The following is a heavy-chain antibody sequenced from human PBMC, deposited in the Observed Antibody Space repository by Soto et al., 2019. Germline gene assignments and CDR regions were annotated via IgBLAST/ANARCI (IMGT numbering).Heavy chain of an antibody. D-gene: IGHD2-2*03. CDR3: ARERWIQFTDF. V-gene: IGHV4-4*07. CDR2: IYTSGTT. Sequence: SETLSLTCTVSGGSLGSYYWNWIRQSAGKGLEWIGRIYTSGTTNYSPSLQNRVTMSLDRSKNQFSLNLSSVTAADTAVYYCARERWIQFTDFWGKGALVT. CDR1: GGSLGSYY. J-gene: IGHJ4*02.